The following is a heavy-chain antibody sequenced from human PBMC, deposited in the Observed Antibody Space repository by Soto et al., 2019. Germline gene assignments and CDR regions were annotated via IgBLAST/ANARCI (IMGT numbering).Heavy chain of an antibody. V-gene: IGHV3-23*01. CDR2: ISDSGSNT. CDR3: ATQRGDGYNSDCFDY. J-gene: IGHJ4*02. D-gene: IGHD5-18*01. Sequence: PGGSLRLSCAASGLTFSSYVMNWVRQAPGKGLEWVSGISDSGSNTYYADSVKGRFTISRDNSKNTLYLQMNILRAEDTAVYYCATQRGDGYNSDCFDYWGQGTLVTVSS. CDR1: GLTFSSYV.